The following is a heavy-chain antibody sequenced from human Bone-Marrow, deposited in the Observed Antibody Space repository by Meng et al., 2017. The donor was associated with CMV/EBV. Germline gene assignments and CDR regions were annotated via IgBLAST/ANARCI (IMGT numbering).Heavy chain of an antibody. D-gene: IGHD3-16*01. J-gene: IGHJ5*02. Sequence: WVRQAPGKGLEWIGSILYGGSTFYNPSLKSRVSISIDVSKNQFSLSLSSVTAADTAVYYCARVWGGDNWFDPWGQGILVTVSS. CDR3: ARVWGGDNWFDP. CDR2: ILYGGST. V-gene: IGHV4-39*07.